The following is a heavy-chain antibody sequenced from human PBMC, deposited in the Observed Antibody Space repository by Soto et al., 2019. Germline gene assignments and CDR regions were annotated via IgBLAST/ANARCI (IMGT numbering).Heavy chain of an antibody. CDR3: ATGYSTGSNWFDP. V-gene: IGHV1-8*01. Sequence: QVQLVQSGAEVKKPGASVKVSCKASGYTFASDEINWVRQATGQGLEWMGWMNPNSGNTGYAQRFQDRVTMTRNTSISTAYMELSSLRSEDTAVYYCATGYSTGSNWFDPWGQGTLVTVSS. D-gene: IGHD6-19*01. J-gene: IGHJ5*02. CDR1: GYTFASDE. CDR2: MNPNSGNT.